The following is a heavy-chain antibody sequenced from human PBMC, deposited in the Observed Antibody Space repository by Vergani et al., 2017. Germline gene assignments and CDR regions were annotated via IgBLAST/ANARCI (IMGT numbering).Heavy chain of an antibody. J-gene: IGHJ4*02. CDR1: GFSILTSEMC. D-gene: IGHD5-12*01. Sequence: QVTLRESGPALVKPTQTLTLTCTFSGFSILTSEMCVSWTRQPPGKALEWLALIDWNDNKYFNTSLKTRLTISKDASKNQVVLTMTNMDPVDTATYYCARIRRRGRSGYDIFDFWGQGILVTVAS. V-gene: IGHV2-70*01. CDR3: ARIRRRGRSGYDIFDF. CDR2: IDWNDNK.